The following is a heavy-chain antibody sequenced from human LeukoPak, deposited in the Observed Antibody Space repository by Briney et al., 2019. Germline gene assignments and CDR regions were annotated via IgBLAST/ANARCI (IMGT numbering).Heavy chain of an antibody. CDR3: ARSSRELERGRPDAFDI. D-gene: IGHD1-1*01. V-gene: IGHV4-61*02. CDR1: GGSISSGSYY. CDR2: IYTSGST. Sequence: PSETLSLTCTVSGGSISSGSYYWSWIRQPAGKGLEWIGRIYTSGSTYYNPSLKSRVTISVDTSKNQFSLKLSSVTAADTAVYYCARSSRELERGRPDAFDIWGQGTMVTVSS. J-gene: IGHJ3*02.